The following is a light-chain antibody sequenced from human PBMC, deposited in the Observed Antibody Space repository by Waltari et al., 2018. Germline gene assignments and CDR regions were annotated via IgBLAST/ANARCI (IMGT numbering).Light chain of an antibody. CDR3: QQYGSPRTFT. V-gene: IGKV3-20*01. J-gene: IGKJ3*01. Sequence: EIVLTQSPGTLSLSPGERATLSCRASQSVSSSYLAWYQQKPGQAPRLLIYGASSRATGIPDRFSGSGSGTDLTLTISRLEPEDFAVYYCQQYGSPRTFTFGPGTKVDIK. CDR1: QSVSSSY. CDR2: GAS.